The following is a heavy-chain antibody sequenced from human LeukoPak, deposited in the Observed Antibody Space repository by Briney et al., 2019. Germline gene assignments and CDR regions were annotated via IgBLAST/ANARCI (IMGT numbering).Heavy chain of an antibody. V-gene: IGHV4-34*01. D-gene: IGHD3-10*01. Sequence: SETLSLTCAVYGGSFSGYYWSWIRQPPGKGLEWIGEINHSGSTDYNPSLKSRVTISVDTSKNQFSLKLSSVTDADTAVYYCARGERKSYYYGSGSYYRYNWFDPWGQGTLVTVSS. CDR3: ARGERKSYYYGSGSYYRYNWFDP. CDR1: GGSFSGYY. J-gene: IGHJ5*02. CDR2: INHSGST.